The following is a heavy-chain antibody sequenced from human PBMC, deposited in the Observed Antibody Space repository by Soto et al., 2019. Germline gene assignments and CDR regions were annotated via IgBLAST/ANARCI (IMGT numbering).Heavy chain of an antibody. D-gene: IGHD4-17*01. J-gene: IGHJ4*02. V-gene: IGHV1-69*01. Sequence: QVHLVQSGAEVKKPGSSVKVSCKTSGGTFSRYAISWVRQAPGQGLAWMGGIIPKFGTAKYAKRFQDKVTFTADESTSTAYMELSSLKFEDTAMYFCARGYPYGDMRFTAFDNCGQGTLVAVSA. CDR3: ARGYPYGDMRFTAFDN. CDR1: GGTFSRYA. CDR2: IIPKFGTA.